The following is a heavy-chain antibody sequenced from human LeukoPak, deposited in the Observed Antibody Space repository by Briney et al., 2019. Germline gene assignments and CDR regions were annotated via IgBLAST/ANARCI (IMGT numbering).Heavy chain of an antibody. Sequence: PSETLSLTCTVSGGSISSHYWSWIRQPPGKGLEWIGYIYYSGSTNYNPSLKSRVTISVDTSKNQFSLKLSSVTAADTAVYYCARAPSYYYDSSGYSPFDYWGQGTLVTVSS. CDR1: GGSISSHY. CDR3: ARAPSYYYDSSGYSPFDY. CDR2: IYYSGST. J-gene: IGHJ4*02. V-gene: IGHV4-59*11. D-gene: IGHD3-22*01.